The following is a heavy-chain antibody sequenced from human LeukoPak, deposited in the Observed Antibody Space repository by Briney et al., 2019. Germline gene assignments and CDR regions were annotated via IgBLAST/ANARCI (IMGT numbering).Heavy chain of an antibody. V-gene: IGHV3-23*01. Sequence: GGSLRLSCAASGFSFTSYAMSWVRQAQGKGLEWVSAVSRSGGATYYADSVKGRFTISRDNSKSTVYLEMNSLRAEDTAVYYCTTDEDWNYARKDVWGQGATVIVSS. D-gene: IGHD1-7*01. CDR3: TTDEDWNYARKDV. CDR2: VSRSGGAT. CDR1: GFSFTSYA. J-gene: IGHJ6*02.